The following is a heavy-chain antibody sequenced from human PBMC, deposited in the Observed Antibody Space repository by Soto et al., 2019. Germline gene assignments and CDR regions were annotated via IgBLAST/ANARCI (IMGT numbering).Heavy chain of an antibody. CDR3: ARDTAPSDV. V-gene: IGHV4-39*02. CDR1: GGSIGGSSDY. CDR2: IYYSGST. Sequence: SETLSLTCTVSGGSIGGSSDYWGWIRQPPGKGLEWIGNIYYSGSTYYNPSLKSRVTISVDTSKNQFSLKLSSVTAADTAVYYCARDTAPSDVWGQGTTVTVSS. J-gene: IGHJ6*02. D-gene: IGHD4-17*01.